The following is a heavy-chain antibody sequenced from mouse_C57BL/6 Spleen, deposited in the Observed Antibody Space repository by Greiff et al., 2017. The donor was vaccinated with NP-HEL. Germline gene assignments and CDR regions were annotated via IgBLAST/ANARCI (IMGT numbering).Heavy chain of an antibody. J-gene: IGHJ1*03. CDR2: ILPGSGST. CDR1: GYTFTGYW. V-gene: IGHV1-9*01. CDR3: ARGTTVVARDWYFDV. D-gene: IGHD1-1*01. Sequence: QVQLQQSGAELMKPGASVKLSCKATGYTFTGYWIEWVKQRPGHGLEWIGEILPGSGSTNYNEKFKGKATFTADTSSNTAYMQPSSLTTEDSAIYYCARGTTVVARDWYFDVWGTGTTVTVSS.